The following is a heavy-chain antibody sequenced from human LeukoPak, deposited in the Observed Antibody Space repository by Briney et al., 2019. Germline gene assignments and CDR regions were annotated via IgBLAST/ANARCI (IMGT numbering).Heavy chain of an antibody. Sequence: ASVKVSCKASGYTFTSYGISWVRQASGQGLEWMGWISAYNGNTNYAQKLQGRVTMTTDTSTSTAYMELRSLRSDDTAVYYCARVEKGGDYPYWYFDLWGRGTLVTVSS. CDR2: ISAYNGNT. CDR3: ARVEKGGDYPYWYFDL. J-gene: IGHJ2*01. D-gene: IGHD4-17*01. V-gene: IGHV1-18*01. CDR1: GYTFTSYG.